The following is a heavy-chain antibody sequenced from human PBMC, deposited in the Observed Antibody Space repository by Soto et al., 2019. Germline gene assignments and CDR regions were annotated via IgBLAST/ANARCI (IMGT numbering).Heavy chain of an antibody. CDR2: IKSKTDGGTT. CDR3: TTDSSGWRGLFDY. CDR1: GFTFSNAW. D-gene: IGHD6-19*01. J-gene: IGHJ4*02. V-gene: IGHV3-15*01. Sequence: GGSLRLSCAASGFTFSNAWMSWVRQAPGKWLEWVGRIKSKTDGGTTDYAAPVKGRFTISRDDSKNTLYLQMNSLKTEDTAVYYCTTDSSGWRGLFDYWGQGTLVTVSS.